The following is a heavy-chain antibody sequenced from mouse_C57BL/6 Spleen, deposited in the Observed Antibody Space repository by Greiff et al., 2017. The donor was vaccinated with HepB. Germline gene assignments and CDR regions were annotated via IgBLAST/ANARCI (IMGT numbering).Heavy chain of an antibody. D-gene: IGHD2-10*02. CDR2: ISSGSSTI. CDR3: ARPGSISWFAY. CDR1: GFTFSDYG. J-gene: IGHJ3*01. V-gene: IGHV5-17*01. Sequence: EVKLMESGGGLVKPGGSLKLSCAASGFTFSDYGMHWVRQAPEKGLEWVAYISSGSSTIYYADTVKGRFTISRDNAKNTLFLQMTSLRSEDTAMYYCARPGSISWFAYWGQGTLVTVSA.